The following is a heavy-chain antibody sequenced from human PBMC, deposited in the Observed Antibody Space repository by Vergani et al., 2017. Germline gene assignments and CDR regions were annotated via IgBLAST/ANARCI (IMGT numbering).Heavy chain of an antibody. CDR3: ASKTRPVRYYYYMDV. D-gene: IGHD1/OR15-1a*01. Sequence: QVQLVQSGAEVKKPGSSVKVSCKASGGTFSSYAISWVRQAPGQGLEWMGGIIPIFGTANDAQKFQCRVKITADESTSTAYMELSRLRSEDTAVYYWASKTRPVRYYYYMDVGGKGTTVTVSS. CDR1: GGTFSSYA. CDR2: IIPIFGTA. J-gene: IGHJ6*03. V-gene: IGHV1-69*01.